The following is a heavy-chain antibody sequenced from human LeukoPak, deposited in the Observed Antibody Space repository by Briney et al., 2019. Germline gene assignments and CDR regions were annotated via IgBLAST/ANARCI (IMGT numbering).Heavy chain of an antibody. CDR2: IIPIFGTA. CDR1: GGTFSSYA. V-gene: IGHV1-69*13. J-gene: IGHJ4*02. CDR3: ARSRGRYCSGGSCYSDLDY. Sequence: SVKVSCKASGGTFSSYAISWVRQAPGQGLEWMGGIIPIFGTANYAQKFQVRVTITADESTSTAYMELSSLRSEDTAVYYCARSRGRYCSGGSCYSDLDYWGQGTLVTVSS. D-gene: IGHD2-15*01.